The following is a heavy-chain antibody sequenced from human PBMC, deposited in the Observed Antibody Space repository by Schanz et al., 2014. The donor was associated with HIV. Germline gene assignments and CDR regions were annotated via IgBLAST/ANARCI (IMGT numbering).Heavy chain of an antibody. J-gene: IGHJ4*02. Sequence: EVQLVESGGGLVQPGGSLRLSCAASGFTFSRYWMTWVRQAPGKGLEWVANIRQDGGEKYYVDSVKGRFNISRDNAKNSLYLQMNSLRGEDTAVYYCAKSQKGASCCFPLDSWGQGTLVTVFS. V-gene: IGHV3-7*01. CDR3: AKSQKGASCCFPLDS. D-gene: IGHD2-2*01. CDR1: GFTFSRYW. CDR2: IRQDGGEK.